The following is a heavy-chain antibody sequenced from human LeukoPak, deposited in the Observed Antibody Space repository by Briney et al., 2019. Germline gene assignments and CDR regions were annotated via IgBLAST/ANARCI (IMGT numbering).Heavy chain of an antibody. D-gene: IGHD2-8*02. CDR2: MYYSGIT. CDR3: VRGKYRISIFCTAGACYPGAFDI. V-gene: IGHV4-59*01. Sequence: PSETLSLTCTVSGDSISNYYWNWIRQPPGKGLEWIGYMYYSGITNYNPSLNGRVAMSLDTSKNEFFLQLTSVTAADTAVYYCVRGKYRISIFCTAGACYPGAFDIWGQGTMATVSS. J-gene: IGHJ3*02. CDR1: GDSISNYY.